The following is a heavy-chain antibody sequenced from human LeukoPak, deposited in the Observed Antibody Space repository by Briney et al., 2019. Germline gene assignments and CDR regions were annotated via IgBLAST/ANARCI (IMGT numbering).Heavy chain of an antibody. CDR2: IYYSGST. CDR1: GGSISSYY. V-gene: IGHV4-59*01. CDR3: ARELRYDSSIYYFDY. Sequence: SETLSLTCTVSGGSISSYYWSWIRQPPGKGLEWIGYIYYSGSTNYNPSLKSRVTISVDTSKNQFSLKLSSVTAADTAVYYCARELRYDSSIYYFDYWGQGTLVTASS. J-gene: IGHJ4*02. D-gene: IGHD3-22*01.